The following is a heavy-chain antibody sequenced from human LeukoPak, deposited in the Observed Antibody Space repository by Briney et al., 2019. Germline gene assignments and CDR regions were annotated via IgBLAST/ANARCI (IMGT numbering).Heavy chain of an antibody. V-gene: IGHV1-69*10. J-gene: IGHJ6*03. D-gene: IGHD3-16*01. Sequence: ASVKVSCKASGGTFSSYGITWVRQAPGQGPEWMGGIMPSLGSTNYAQKFQERITITAEKSTSTVYMELRSLRSEDTAAYYCARCRTQMWRGDFFHYYMDVWGKGTTVTISS. CDR2: IMPSLGST. CDR1: GGTFSSYG. CDR3: ARCRTQMWRGDFFHYYMDV.